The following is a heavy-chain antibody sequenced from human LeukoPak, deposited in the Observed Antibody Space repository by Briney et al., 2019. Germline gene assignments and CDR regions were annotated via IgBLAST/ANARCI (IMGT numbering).Heavy chain of an antibody. CDR1: GFTFSNAW. D-gene: IGHD3-22*01. Sequence: PGGSLTLSCAASGFTFSNAWMSWVRHAPGKGVEWIGSIYYSATTYYNPSLKSRVSISVDTSKNQFSLKLSSVSATDTAVYYCARSSGYLFDPWGQGSLVTVSS. V-gene: IGHV4-39*01. CDR2: IYYSATT. J-gene: IGHJ5*02. CDR3: ARSSGYLFDP.